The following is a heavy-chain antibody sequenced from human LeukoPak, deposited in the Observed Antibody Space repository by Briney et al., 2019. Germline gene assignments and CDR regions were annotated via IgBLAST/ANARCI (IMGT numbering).Heavy chain of an antibody. CDR2: ICNDGSNK. CDR1: VFTFSSYG. Sequence: GGSLRLSCAAFVFTFSSYGMHWVRQAADRGREWVEVICNDGSNKYYTDSVKGRFTISRDNSKNTLYLQMNSLRAEDTAVYYCARDRYCSSTSCYHYYYYGMDVWGKGTTVTVSS. D-gene: IGHD2-2*01. CDR3: ARDRYCSSTSCYHYYYYGMDV. V-gene: IGHV3-33*01. J-gene: IGHJ6*04.